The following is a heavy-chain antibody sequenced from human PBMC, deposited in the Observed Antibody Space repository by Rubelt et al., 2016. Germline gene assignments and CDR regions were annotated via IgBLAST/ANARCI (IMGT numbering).Heavy chain of an antibody. Sequence: QVQLVQSGAEVKKPGSSVKVSCKAYGGTFSSYAISWVRQAPGQGLEWLGGIIPIFGTANYAQKFQGRVTITADESTSTAYMELSSLRSEDTAVYYCARKSYGDTGYYFDYWGQGTLVTVSS. D-gene: IGHD4-17*01. CDR3: ARKSYGDTGYYFDY. J-gene: IGHJ4*02. V-gene: IGHV1-69*01. CDR2: IIPIFGTA. CDR1: GGTFSSYA.